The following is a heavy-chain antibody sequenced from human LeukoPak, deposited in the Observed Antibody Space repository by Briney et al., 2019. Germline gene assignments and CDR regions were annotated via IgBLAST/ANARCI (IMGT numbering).Heavy chain of an antibody. J-gene: IGHJ4*02. Sequence: PSETLSLTCTVSGYSISSGYYWGWIRQPPGKGLEWIGSISHSGSTYYKPSLKSRVTISVDTSKNQFSLRLSSVTAADTAVYYCARVTGYVMEDYFDYWGQGTLVTVSS. CDR2: ISHSGST. V-gene: IGHV4-38-2*02. D-gene: IGHD6-13*01. CDR1: GYSISSGYY. CDR3: ARVTGYVMEDYFDY.